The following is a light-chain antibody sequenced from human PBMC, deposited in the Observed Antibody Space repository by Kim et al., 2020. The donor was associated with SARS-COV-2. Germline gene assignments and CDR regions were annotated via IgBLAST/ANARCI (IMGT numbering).Light chain of an antibody. J-gene: IGLJ3*02. V-gene: IGLV1-47*01. CDR2: RNS. Sequence: GPGVTISCSGSHSNIGTNYVYWYQQLPGAAPKLLISRNSQRPSGVPDRFSGSRSDTAASLAISGLRSDDEGAYYCAAWDDSLSGWVFGRGTQLTVL. CDR3: AAWDDSLSGWV. CDR1: HSNIGTNY.